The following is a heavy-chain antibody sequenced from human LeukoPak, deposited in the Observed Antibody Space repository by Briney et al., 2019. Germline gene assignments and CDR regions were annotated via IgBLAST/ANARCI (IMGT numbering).Heavy chain of an antibody. D-gene: IGHD4-17*01. CDR2: IIPILGIA. V-gene: IGHV1-69*04. Sequence: SVKVSCKASGGTFSSYAISWVRQAPGQGLEWMGRIIPILGIANYAQKFQGRVTITADKSTSTAHMELSSLRSEDTAVYYCAGSPMTTVTTRGDWGQGTLVTVSS. CDR3: AGSPMTTVTTRGD. J-gene: IGHJ4*02. CDR1: GGTFSSYA.